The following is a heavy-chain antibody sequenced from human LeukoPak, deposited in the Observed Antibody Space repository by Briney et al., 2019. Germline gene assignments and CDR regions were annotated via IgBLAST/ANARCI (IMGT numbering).Heavy chain of an antibody. V-gene: IGHV4-61*02. D-gene: IGHD6-13*01. CDR1: GGSISSGSYY. Sequence: SETLSLTCTVSGGSISSGSYYWSWIRQPAGKGLEWIGRIYTSGSTNYNPSLKSRVTISVDTSKNQFSLKLSSVTAADTAVYYCARVNIAARTYYFDYWGQGTPVTVSS. CDR3: ARVNIAARTYYFDY. J-gene: IGHJ4*02. CDR2: IYTSGST.